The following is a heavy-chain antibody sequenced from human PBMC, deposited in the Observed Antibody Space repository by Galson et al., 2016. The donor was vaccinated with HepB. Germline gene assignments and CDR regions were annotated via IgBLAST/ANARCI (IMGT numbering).Heavy chain of an antibody. CDR2: ISSSGST. J-gene: IGHJ4*02. V-gene: IGHV3-53*01. D-gene: IGHD3-10*01. CDR1: GFPVSTNY. Sequence: SLRLSCVGSGFPVSTNYMSWVRQAPGKGLEWVSVISSSGSTYYADSVKGRFTFSRDNSKNTVYMQMSSLRVDDTAVYYCAKVGWREYDGYWGQGTLVTVSS. CDR3: AKVGWREYDGY.